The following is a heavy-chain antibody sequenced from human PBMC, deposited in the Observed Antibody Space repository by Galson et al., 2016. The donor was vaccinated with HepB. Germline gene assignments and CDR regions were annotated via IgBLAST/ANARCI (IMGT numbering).Heavy chain of an antibody. CDR3: ALGTGIGWYGAD. CDR1: GFTVSSKY. V-gene: IGHV3-53*01. CDR2: IHTGGST. Sequence: LRLSCAASGFTVSSKYMSWVRQAPGKGLVWVSVIHTGGSTYYADSVKCRFTISRDNSKNTLYLQMNSLRAEDTAVYYCALGTGIGWYGADWGQGTLVTVSS. D-gene: IGHD6-19*01. J-gene: IGHJ4*02.